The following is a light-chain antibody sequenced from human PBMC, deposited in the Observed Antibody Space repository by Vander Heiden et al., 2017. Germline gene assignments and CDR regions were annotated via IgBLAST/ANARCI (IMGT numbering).Light chain of an antibody. J-gene: IGKJ3*01. CDR3: QQSYSTLIFT. CDR2: AAS. CDR1: QNISSY. Sequence: DIQMTQSPSSLSESVGDRVTITCRASQNISSYLNWYQQKPGKAPKLLIYAASNLQSGVPSRFSGSGSGTDFTLTISSLQPEDFATYYCQQSYSTLIFTFGPGTKVEIK. V-gene: IGKV1-39*01.